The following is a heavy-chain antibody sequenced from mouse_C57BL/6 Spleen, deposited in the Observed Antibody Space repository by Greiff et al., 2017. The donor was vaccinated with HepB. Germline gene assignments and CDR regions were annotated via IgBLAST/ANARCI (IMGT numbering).Heavy chain of an antibody. CDR2: IRSKSSNYAT. CDR1: GFTFNTYA. D-gene: IGHD1-3*01. CDR3: VRGAHNFVYYYAMDY. J-gene: IGHJ4*01. Sequence: EVQRVESGGGLVQPKGSLKLSYAASGFTFNTYAMHWVRQAPGKGLEWVARIRSKSSNYATYYADSVKDRFSISRDDSQSMLYLQMNNLKTEDTSLCYCVRGAHNFVYYYAMDYWGQGTSVTVSS. V-gene: IGHV10-3*01.